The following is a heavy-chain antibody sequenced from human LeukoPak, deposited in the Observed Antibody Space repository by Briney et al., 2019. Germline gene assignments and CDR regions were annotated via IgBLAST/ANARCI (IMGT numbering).Heavy chain of an antibody. CDR1: GYSISSGYY. J-gene: IGHJ5*02. V-gene: IGHV4-38-2*02. CDR3: AREGVEDDFWSVVEIWIDP. Sequence: PSETLSLTCTVPGYSISSGYYWGWIRQPPGKGLEWIGIIYHSGSTYYNPSLKSRVTISLHTSRTQSSLKLSSVTAADTAVYYCAREGVEDDFWSVVEIWIDPWGQGTLVTVSS. D-gene: IGHD3-3*01. CDR2: IYHSGST.